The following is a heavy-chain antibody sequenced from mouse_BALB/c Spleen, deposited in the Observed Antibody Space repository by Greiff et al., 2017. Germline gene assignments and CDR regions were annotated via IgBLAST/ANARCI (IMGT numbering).Heavy chain of an antibody. J-gene: IGHJ4*01. Sequence: EVKLVESGGGLVQPGGSLRLSCATSGFTFTDYDMSWVRQPPGKALEWLGVIRNKANGYTTEYSASVKGRFTISRDTSQSILYLQMNTLRAEDSATYYGARGGVYAMDYWGQGTSVTVSS. V-gene: IGHV7-3*02. CDR3: ARGGVYAMDY. CDR1: GFTFTDYD. CDR2: IRNKANGYTT.